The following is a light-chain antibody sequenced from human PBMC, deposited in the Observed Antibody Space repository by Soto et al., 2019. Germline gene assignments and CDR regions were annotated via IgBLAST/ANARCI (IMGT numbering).Light chain of an antibody. CDR1: QILSSN. CDR3: QQRNNWPPEIT. V-gene: IGKV3-11*01. Sequence: MTQSPATLSVSPGERVTLSCRASQILSSNLAWYQQKPGQAPRLLIYDASSRATGIPARFSGSGSGTDFTLTISSLEPEDFAVYYCQQRNNWPPEITFGQGTRLEIK. J-gene: IGKJ5*01. CDR2: DAS.